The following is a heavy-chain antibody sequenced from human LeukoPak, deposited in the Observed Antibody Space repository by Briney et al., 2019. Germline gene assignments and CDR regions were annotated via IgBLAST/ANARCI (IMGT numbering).Heavy chain of an antibody. D-gene: IGHD2-8*01. CDR1: GYTFNTYG. V-gene: IGHV7-4-1*02. CDR2: INTNTGNP. CDR3: ARGPRMTLFDY. Sequence: ASVKVSCKPSGYTFNTYGITWVRQAPGQGLEWMGWINTNTGNPTYAQGFTGRFVFSLDTSVSTAYLQISSLKAEDTAVYYCARGPRMTLFDYWGQGTLVTVSS. J-gene: IGHJ4*02.